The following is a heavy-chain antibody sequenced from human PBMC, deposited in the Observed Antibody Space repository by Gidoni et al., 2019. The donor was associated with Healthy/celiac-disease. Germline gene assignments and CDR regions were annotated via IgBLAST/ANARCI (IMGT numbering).Heavy chain of an antibody. Sequence: EVQLVESGGGLVKPGGSRRLSCAASGCTFSSYSMTWVRQAPGKGLEWVSSISSSSSYIYSADSVKGRFTISRDNAKNSLYLQMNSLRAEDTAVYYCARVYDILTGRYYYYGMDVWGQGTTVTVSS. CDR1: GCTFSSYS. CDR2: ISSSSSYI. D-gene: IGHD3-9*01. CDR3: ARVYDILTGRYYYYGMDV. J-gene: IGHJ6*02. V-gene: IGHV3-21*06.